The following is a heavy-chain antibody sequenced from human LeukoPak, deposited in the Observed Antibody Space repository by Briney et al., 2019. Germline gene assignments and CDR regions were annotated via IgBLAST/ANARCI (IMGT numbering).Heavy chain of an antibody. Sequence: ASVKVPCKASGYTFTGYYMHWVRQAPGQGLEWMGWINPNSGGTNYAQKFQGRVTMTRDTSISTAYMELSRLRSDDTAVYYCARADFWSGYYYYTDVWGKGTTVTVSS. V-gene: IGHV1-2*02. CDR3: ARADFWSGYYYYTDV. CDR1: GYTFTGYY. CDR2: INPNSGGT. D-gene: IGHD3-3*01. J-gene: IGHJ6*03.